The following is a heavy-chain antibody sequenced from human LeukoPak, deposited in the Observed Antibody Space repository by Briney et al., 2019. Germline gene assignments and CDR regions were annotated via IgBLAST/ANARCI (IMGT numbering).Heavy chain of an antibody. V-gene: IGHV1-46*01. CDR1: GYSFTNYY. CDR3: ARTRGYYFDY. Sequence: ASVTVSCKASGYSFTNYYMHWVRQAPGQGVEWMGMINPSGGSTNYAQKFQGRVTMNRDKSKSTVYMELSSLTSEDTAVYYCARTRGYYFDYWGQGTLVTVSS. CDR2: INPSGGST. J-gene: IGHJ4*02.